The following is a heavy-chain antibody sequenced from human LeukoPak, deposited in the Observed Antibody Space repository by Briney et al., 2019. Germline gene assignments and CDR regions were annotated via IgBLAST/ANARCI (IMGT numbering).Heavy chain of an antibody. J-gene: IGHJ6*03. CDR2: ISFDGVNT. Sequence: GGSLRLSCAAPGFIFSSYSMNWVRQAPGKGLEWVAVISFDGVNTFYADSVKGRFTISRDNSNNTVYLQMNNLRPEDTAVFYCARGQGYESYYYMDVWGKGTTVSVSS. D-gene: IGHD2-2*01. V-gene: IGHV3-30*19. CDR3: ARGQGYESYYYMDV. CDR1: GFIFSSYS.